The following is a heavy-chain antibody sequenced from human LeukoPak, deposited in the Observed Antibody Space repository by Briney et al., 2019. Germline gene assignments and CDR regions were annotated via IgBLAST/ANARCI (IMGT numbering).Heavy chain of an antibody. Sequence: ASVKVSCKASGYTFTDYYMHWVRQAPGQGLEWMGWINPNSGGTNYAQKFQGRVSMTRDTSTTTVYMELSSLRSDDTAVYYCARRHKHYYQIDYWGQGTLVTVSS. V-gene: IGHV1-2*02. CDR2: INPNSGGT. J-gene: IGHJ4*02. D-gene: IGHD1-26*01. CDR1: GYTFTDYY. CDR3: ARRHKHYYQIDY.